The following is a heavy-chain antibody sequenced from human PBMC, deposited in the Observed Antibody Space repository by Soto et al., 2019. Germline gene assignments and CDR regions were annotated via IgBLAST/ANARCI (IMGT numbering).Heavy chain of an antibody. V-gene: IGHV5-10-1*01. CDR3: ARQAEYQLLSTTRWFDP. CDR2: IDPSDSYT. J-gene: IGHJ5*02. CDR1: GYSFTSYW. Sequence: GESLKISCKGSGYSFTSYWISWVRQMPGKGLEWMGRIDPSDSYTNYSPSFQGHVTISADKSISTAYLQWSSLKASDTAMYYCARQAEYQLLSTTRWFDPWGQGTLVTVPS. D-gene: IGHD2-2*01.